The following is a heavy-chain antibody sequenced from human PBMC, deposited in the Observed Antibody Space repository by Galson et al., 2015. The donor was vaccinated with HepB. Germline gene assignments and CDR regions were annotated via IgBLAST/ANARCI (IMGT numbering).Heavy chain of an antibody. V-gene: IGHV3-66*01. CDR2: IYSGGST. CDR3: ARDGDLIVGATGMDY. CDR1: GFTVSSNY. J-gene: IGHJ4*02. D-gene: IGHD1-26*01. Sequence: SLRLSCATSGFTVSSNYMSWVRQAPGKGLEWVSVIYSGGSTYYADSVKGRFTISRDNSKNTLYLQMNSLRAEDTAVYYCARDGDLIVGATGMDYWGQGTLVTVSS.